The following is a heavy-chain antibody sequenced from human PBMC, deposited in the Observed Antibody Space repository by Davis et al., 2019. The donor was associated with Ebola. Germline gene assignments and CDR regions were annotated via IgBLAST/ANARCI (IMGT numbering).Heavy chain of an antibody. D-gene: IGHD3-22*01. CDR1: GFTFSSYG. Sequence: GESLKISCAASGFTFSSYGMHWVRQAPGKGLEWVAVIWYDGSNKYYADSVKGRFTISRDNSKNTLYLQMNSLRAEDTAVYYCAREGYDSSGYHYSHDAFDIWGQGTMVTVSS. CDR3: AREGYDSSGYHYSHDAFDI. J-gene: IGHJ3*02. V-gene: IGHV3-33*01. CDR2: IWYDGSNK.